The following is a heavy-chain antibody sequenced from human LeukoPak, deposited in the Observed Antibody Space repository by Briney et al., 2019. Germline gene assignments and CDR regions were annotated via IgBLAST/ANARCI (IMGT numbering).Heavy chain of an antibody. CDR2: IYPGDSDT. D-gene: IGHD2-15*01. CDR3: ARRYCSGGTCYYGMDV. V-gene: IGHV5-51*01. J-gene: IGHJ6*02. Sequence: GESLKISCKGSGYSFTSYWIGWVRQMPGKGLEWMGIIYPGDSDTRHSPSFQGQVTISADKSISTAYLQWSSLKASDTAIYYCARRYCSGGTCYYGMDVWGQGTTVTVSS. CDR1: GYSFTSYW.